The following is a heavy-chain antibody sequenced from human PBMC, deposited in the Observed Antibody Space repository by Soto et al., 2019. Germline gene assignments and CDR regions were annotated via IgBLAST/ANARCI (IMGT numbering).Heavy chain of an antibody. CDR1: GFSLSTTGMC. J-gene: IGHJ4*02. CDR3: SRAVGGFTYGYPDY. V-gene: IGHV2-70*01. Sequence: SGPTLVNPTQTLTLTCTFSGFSLSTTGMCVSWIRQPPGKALEWLALIDWADDKYYSTSLKARLTISKDTSKNQVVLTMTNVEPVDTATYFCSRAVGGFTYGYPDYWGQGTLVTVSS. D-gene: IGHD5-18*01. CDR2: IDWADDK.